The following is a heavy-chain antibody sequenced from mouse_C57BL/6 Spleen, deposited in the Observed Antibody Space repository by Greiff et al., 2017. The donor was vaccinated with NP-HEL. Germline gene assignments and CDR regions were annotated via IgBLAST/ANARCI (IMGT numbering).Heavy chain of an antibody. CDR2: IDPETGGT. Sequence: QVQLQQSGAELVRPGASVTLSCKASGYTFTDYEMHWVKQTPVHGLEWIGAIDPETGGTAYTQKFKGKAILTADKSSSTAYMELRSLTSEDSAVYYCTGAGVITTVVDWYFDDWGKGTTVTVSS. D-gene: IGHD1-1*01. CDR1: GYTFTDYE. V-gene: IGHV1-15*01. J-gene: IGHJ1*03. CDR3: TGAGVITTVVDWYFDD.